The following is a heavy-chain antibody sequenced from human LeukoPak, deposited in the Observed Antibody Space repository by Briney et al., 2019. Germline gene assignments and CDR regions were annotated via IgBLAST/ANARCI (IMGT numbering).Heavy chain of an antibody. V-gene: IGHV4-59*01. CDR1: GGSISSYY. J-gene: IGHJ5*02. Sequence: SETLSLTCTVSGGSISSYYWSWIRQPPGKGLEWIGYIYYSGSTNYNPSLKSRVTISVDTSKNQFSLKLSSVTAADTAVYYCARSPPVGYSYGYSLIWWFDPWGQGTLVTVSS. D-gene: IGHD5-18*01. CDR2: IYYSGST. CDR3: ARSPPVGYSYGYSLIWWFDP.